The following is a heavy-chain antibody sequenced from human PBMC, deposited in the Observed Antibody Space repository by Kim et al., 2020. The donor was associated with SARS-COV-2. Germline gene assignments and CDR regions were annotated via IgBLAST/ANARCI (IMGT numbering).Heavy chain of an antibody. CDR3: ARDLVLFGMDV. J-gene: IGHJ6*02. Sequence: TSYADSVKGRFTISRDNAKNTLYRKMNSLRAEDTAVYYCARDLVLFGMDVWGQGATVTVSS. V-gene: IGHV3-74*01. D-gene: IGHD3-22*01. CDR2: T.